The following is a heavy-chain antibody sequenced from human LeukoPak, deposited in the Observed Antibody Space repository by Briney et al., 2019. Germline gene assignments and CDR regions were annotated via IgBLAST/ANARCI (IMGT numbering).Heavy chain of an antibody. CDR2: IIHIFGTA. J-gene: IGHJ6*04. CDR1: GGTFSSYA. D-gene: IGHD3-10*01. Sequence: SSVKVSFKASGGTFSSYALNGVRQAPGQGVEWMGGIIHIFGTANYAQKFQGSVTITADKSTSTAYMELSSLRSEDTAVYYCAVWAFDYYGSGSYWPEPHDYYYYGMDVWGKGTTVTVSS. V-gene: IGHV1-69*06. CDR3: AVWAFDYYGSGSYWPEPHDYYYYGMDV.